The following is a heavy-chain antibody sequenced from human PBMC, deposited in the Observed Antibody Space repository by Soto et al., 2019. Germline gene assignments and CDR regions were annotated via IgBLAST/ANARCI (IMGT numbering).Heavy chain of an antibody. J-gene: IGHJ5*02. CDR3: AKGDNLGPKAGYAFDP. V-gene: IGHV6-1*01. Sequence: SQTLSLTCAISGDSVSSNTASWNWIRQSPSRGLEWLGRTYFRSKWYNDYAVSVKSRIIINPDTSNNQFSLQLNSVTPEDTAVYFCAKGDNLGPKAGYAFDPWGQGIMVTVSS. D-gene: IGHD5-12*01. CDR1: GDSVSSNTAS. CDR2: TYFRSKWYN.